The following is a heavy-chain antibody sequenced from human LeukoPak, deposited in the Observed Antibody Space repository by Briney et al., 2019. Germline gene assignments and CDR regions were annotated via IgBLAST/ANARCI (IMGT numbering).Heavy chain of an antibody. J-gene: IGHJ4*02. V-gene: IGHV4-30-4*08. CDR1: GGSISSGDYS. CDR3: AWTQNYCGGDCYLFDD. D-gene: IGHD2-21*01. Sequence: TLSLTCTFSGGSISSGDYSWSLIRQPPRKDLEWIGYIYFSGSTYYNPSLKSRVTISVDTTKNQFSLKLSSSTAADTAVYYCAWTQNYCGGDCYLFDDCGRRTLVSVTS. CDR2: IYFSGST.